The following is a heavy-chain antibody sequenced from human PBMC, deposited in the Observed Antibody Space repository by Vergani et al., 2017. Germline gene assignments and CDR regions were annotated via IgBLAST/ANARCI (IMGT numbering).Heavy chain of an antibody. CDR2: IYYCGST. J-gene: IGHJ4*02. CDR1: GCSISSYY. D-gene: IGHD3-3*01. Sequence: QVQLQESGPGLVKPSETLSLTCTVSGCSISSYYWSWIRQPPGKGLEWIGYIYYCGSTNYNPSLKSRVTISVDTSKNQFSLKLSSVTAADTAVYYCAREIFQYYLDYWGQGTLVTVSS. V-gene: IGHV4-59*01. CDR3: AREIFQYYLDY.